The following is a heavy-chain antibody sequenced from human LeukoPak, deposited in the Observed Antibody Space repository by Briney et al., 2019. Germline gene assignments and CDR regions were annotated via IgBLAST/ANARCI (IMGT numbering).Heavy chain of an antibody. CDR2: INHSGST. Sequence: KPSETLSLTCAVSGGSFSGYYWSWIRQPPGKGLEWIGAINHSGSTNYNPSLKSRVTISVDTSKNQFSLKLSSVTAADTALYYCARGYYYYDSSRYYETPFDYWGHATLVTVSS. V-gene: IGHV4-34*01. J-gene: IGHJ4*01. CDR3: ARGYYYYDSSRYYETPFDY. D-gene: IGHD3-22*01. CDR1: GGSFSGYY.